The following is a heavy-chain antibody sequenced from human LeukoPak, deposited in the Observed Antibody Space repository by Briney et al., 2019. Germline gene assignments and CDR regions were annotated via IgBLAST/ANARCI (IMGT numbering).Heavy chain of an antibody. J-gene: IGHJ4*02. V-gene: IGHV3-30*18. CDR3: AKGWPATRY. D-gene: IGHD2-15*01. Sequence: GGSLRLSCAASGFTFSSYGMQRVRQAPGTGLEWVAVISYDGSNKYYAESAKGRFTISRDNSNNTLYLQMNSLRAEDTAFYYCAKGWPATRYWGQGTPVTVSS. CDR1: GFTFSSYG. CDR2: ISYDGSNK.